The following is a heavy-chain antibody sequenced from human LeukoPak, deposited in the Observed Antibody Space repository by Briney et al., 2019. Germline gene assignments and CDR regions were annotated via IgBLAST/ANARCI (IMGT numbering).Heavy chain of an antibody. CDR1: GYTFTGYY. J-gene: IGHJ1*01. Sequence: ASVTVSCKASGYTFTGYYMHWVRQAPGQGLEWLGWINPNSGGTNYAQKFQGRVTMTRDTSISTAYMELSRLRSDDTAVYYCASYCGGDCYSIAEYFQHWGQGTLVTVSS. D-gene: IGHD2-21*02. CDR2: INPNSGGT. CDR3: ASYCGGDCYSIAEYFQH. V-gene: IGHV1-2*02.